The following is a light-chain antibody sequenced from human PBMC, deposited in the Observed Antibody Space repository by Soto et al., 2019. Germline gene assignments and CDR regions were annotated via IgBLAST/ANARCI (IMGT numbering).Light chain of an antibody. J-gene: IGKJ5*01. CDR1: QDMNVY. CDR2: SAS. V-gene: IGKV1-39*01. CDR3: QQTYSTPQP. Sequence: DIQMTQSPSSVSASIGDTVTISCRASQDMNVYLNWYQQKPGEVPKLLIYSASTLHSGVPSRFTGSGSGTDFTLTISNVQPEDFATYYCQQTYSTPQPFGQGTRLEIK.